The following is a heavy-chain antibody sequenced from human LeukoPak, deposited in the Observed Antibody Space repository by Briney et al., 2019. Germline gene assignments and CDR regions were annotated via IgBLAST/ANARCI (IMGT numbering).Heavy chain of an antibody. J-gene: IGHJ6*03. CDR3: ARGDSSSSNAIQYYYYYYMDV. V-gene: IGHV1-2*02. D-gene: IGHD6-6*01. CDR1: GYTFTGYY. CDR2: INPNSGGT. Sequence: GASVKVSCKASGYTFTGYYMHWVRQAPGQGLEWMGWINPNSGGTNYAQKFQGRVTMTRDTSISTAYMELSRLRSDDTAVYYCARGDSSSSNAIQYYYYYYMDVWGKGTTVTVSS.